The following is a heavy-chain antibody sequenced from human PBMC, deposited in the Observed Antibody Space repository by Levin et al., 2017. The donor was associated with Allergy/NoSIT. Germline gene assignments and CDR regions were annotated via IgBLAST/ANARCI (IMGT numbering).Heavy chain of an antibody. CDR3: ARDRVSSSWFDP. CDR2: VDHIGST. J-gene: IGHJ5*02. V-gene: IGHV4-38-2*02. Sequence: SQTLSLTCAVSGYSISSGYYWGWIRQPPGKGLEWIGSVDHIGSTYYNPSLKSRVTTSVDTSKNQFSLKLSSVTAADTAVYYCARDRVSSSWFDPWGQGILVTVSS. D-gene: IGHD6-6*01. CDR1: GYSISSGYY.